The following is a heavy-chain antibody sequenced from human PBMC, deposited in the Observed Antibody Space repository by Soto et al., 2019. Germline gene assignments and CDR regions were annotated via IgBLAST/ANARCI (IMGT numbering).Heavy chain of an antibody. D-gene: IGHD4-17*01. CDR3: ASLRSMTVKGRDYYYGMDV. J-gene: IGHJ6*02. Sequence: SETLSLTCTVSGGSISSGGYYWSWIRQHPGKGLEWIGYIYYSGSTYYNPSLKSRVTISVDTSKNQFSLKLSSVTAADTAVYYCASLRSMTVKGRDYYYGMDVWGQGTTVTVSS. V-gene: IGHV4-31*03. CDR2: IYYSGST. CDR1: GGSISSGGYY.